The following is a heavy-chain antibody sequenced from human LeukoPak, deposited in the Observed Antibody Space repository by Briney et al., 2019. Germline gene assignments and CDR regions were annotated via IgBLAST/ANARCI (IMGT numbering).Heavy chain of an antibody. CDR1: EYNLTNYW. CDR3: ARLGSGLFDP. CDR2: IYPGDSHT. Sequence: GESLKISCKGFEYNLTNYWIGWVRQMPGKGLEWMGIIYPGDSHTIYSPSFQGQVTISADKSISTAYLQWSSLKASDTAMYYCARLGSGLFDPWGQGTLVTVSS. D-gene: IGHD3-22*01. V-gene: IGHV5-51*01. J-gene: IGHJ5*02.